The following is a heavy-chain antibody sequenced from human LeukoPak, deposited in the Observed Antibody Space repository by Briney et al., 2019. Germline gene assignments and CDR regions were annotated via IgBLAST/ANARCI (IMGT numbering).Heavy chain of an antibody. J-gene: IGHJ4*02. CDR3: ARGKDYDFWSGSPYFDY. CDR1: GGSVSSGSCY. V-gene: IGHV4-61*01. D-gene: IGHD3-3*01. CDR2: IYYSGST. Sequence: SETLSLTCTVSGGSVSSGSCYWSWIRQPPGKGLEWIGYIYYSGSTNYNPSLKSRVTISVDTSKNQFSLKLSSVTAADTAVYYCARGKDYDFWSGSPYFDYWGQGTLVTVSS.